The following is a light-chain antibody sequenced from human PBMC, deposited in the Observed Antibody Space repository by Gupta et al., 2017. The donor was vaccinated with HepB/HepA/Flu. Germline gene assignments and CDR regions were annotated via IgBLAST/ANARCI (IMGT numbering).Light chain of an antibody. V-gene: IGKV3-20*01. CDR2: GAS. CDR1: QNVPSNY. CDR3: QHYATSPLT. J-gene: IGKJ4*01. Sequence: EIFLPHSPPTLSLSPGERPTLSCRASQNVPSNYLAWYQQKPGQAPRLLIYGASTRAAGIPDRFSGSGSGTDFTLTISRLEPEDFAVYYCQHYATSPLTFGGGTKVEIK.